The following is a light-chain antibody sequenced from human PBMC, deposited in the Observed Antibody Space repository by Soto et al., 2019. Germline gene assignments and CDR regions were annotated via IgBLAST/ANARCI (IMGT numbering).Light chain of an antibody. J-gene: IGKJ4*01. Sequence: PDTPSVSPGERATLSCRASQSVSSNLAWYQQKPGQAPRLLIYGASTRATGIPARFSGSGSGTEFTLTISSLQSEDVAVYYCQQYNNWPLPFGGGTK. CDR1: QSVSSN. CDR3: QQYNNWPLP. CDR2: GAS. V-gene: IGKV3-15*01.